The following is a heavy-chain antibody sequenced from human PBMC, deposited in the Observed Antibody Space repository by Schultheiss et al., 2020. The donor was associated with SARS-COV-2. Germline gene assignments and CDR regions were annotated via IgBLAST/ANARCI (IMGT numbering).Heavy chain of an antibody. CDR2: ISSSSSTI. CDR1: GFTFSSYS. Sequence: GGSLRLSCAASGFTFSSYSMNWVRQAPGKGLEWVSYISSSSSTIYYADSVKGRFTISRDNAKNSLYLQMNSLRAEDTAVYYCARASYYYDSSGYYSNYYYMDVWGKGTTVTVSS. D-gene: IGHD3-22*01. CDR3: ARASYYYDSSGYYSNYYYMDV. V-gene: IGHV3-48*01. J-gene: IGHJ6*03.